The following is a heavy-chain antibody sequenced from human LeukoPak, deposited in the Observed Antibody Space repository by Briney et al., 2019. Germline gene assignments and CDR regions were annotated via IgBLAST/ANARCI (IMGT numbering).Heavy chain of an antibody. J-gene: IGHJ6*03. D-gene: IGHD5-12*01. Sequence: KPSETLSLTCTVSGGSISSSSYYWSWIRQPPGKGLEWIGYIYYSGSTNYNPSLKSRVTISVDTSKNQFSLKLSSVTAADTAVYYCARQGPFRGYILRSYYYYYMDVWGKGTTVTISS. V-gene: IGHV4-61*05. CDR2: IYYSGST. CDR3: ARQGPFRGYILRSYYYYYMDV. CDR1: GGSISSSSYY.